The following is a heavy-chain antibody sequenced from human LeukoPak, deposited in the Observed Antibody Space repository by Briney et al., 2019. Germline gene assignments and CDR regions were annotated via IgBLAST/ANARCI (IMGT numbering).Heavy chain of an antibody. J-gene: IGHJ3*02. CDR3: AKGRWELLTDAFDI. CDR1: GFTVSSNY. V-gene: IGHV3-23*01. D-gene: IGHD1-26*01. CDR2: ISGSGDST. Sequence: QSGGSLRLSCAASGFTVSSNYMSWVRQAPGKGLEWVSGISGSGDSTKYADSVKGRFTISRDNSKNTLYLQMNSLRAEDTAVYYCAKGRWELLTDAFDIWGQGTMVTVSS.